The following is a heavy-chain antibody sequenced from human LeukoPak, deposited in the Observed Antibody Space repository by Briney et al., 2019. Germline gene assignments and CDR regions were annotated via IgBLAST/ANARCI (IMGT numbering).Heavy chain of an antibody. CDR1: GYTFTSYD. Sequence: HEASVKVSCKASGYTFTSYDINWVRQATGQGLEWMGWMNPNSGNTGYAQKFQGRVTITRNTSVSTAYMELSSLRSEDTAVYYCARVDIVVVPAAHAEYFQHWGQGTLVTVSS. CDR2: MNPNSGNT. V-gene: IGHV1-8*03. CDR3: ARVDIVVVPAAHAEYFQH. J-gene: IGHJ1*01. D-gene: IGHD2-2*03.